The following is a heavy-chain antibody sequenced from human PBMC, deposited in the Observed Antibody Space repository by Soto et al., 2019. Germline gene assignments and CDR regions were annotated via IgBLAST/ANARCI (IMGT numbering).Heavy chain of an antibody. D-gene: IGHD2-15*01. CDR3: ARDPGVVVAATRRNWFDP. CDR1: GYTFTSYG. Sequence: ASVKVSCKASGYTFTSYGISWVRQAPGQGLEWMGWISAYNGNTNYAQKLQGRVTMTTDTSTSTAYMELRSLRSDDTAVYYCARDPGVVVAATRRNWFDPWGQGTLVTVSS. CDR2: ISAYNGNT. V-gene: IGHV1-18*01. J-gene: IGHJ5*02.